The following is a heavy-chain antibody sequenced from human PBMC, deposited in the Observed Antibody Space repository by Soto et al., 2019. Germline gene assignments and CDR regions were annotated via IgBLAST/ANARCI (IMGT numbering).Heavy chain of an antibody. J-gene: IGHJ4*02. Sequence: QVQLVQSGAEEKKPGASVKVSCKASGYTFTGYAMHWVRQAPGQRLEWMGWINAGNGNTKYSQKFQGRVTITRDTSASAAYMELSSLSSEDTAVYYCARAAAVAADFDYWGQGTLVTVSS. CDR1: GYTFTGYA. D-gene: IGHD6-19*01. CDR2: INAGNGNT. V-gene: IGHV1-3*05. CDR3: ARAAAVAADFDY.